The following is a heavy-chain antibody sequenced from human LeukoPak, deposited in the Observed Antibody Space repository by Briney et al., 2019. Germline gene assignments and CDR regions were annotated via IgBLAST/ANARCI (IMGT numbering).Heavy chain of an antibody. CDR1: GFSFTSYW. CDR3: ARHPDVSYYYGSGSTFDY. Sequence: GESLRISCKVSGFSFTSYWITWVRQMPGKGLEWMGRIDPSDSYINYSPSFQGHVTISADKSIGTAYLQWSSLKASDSAMYYCARHPDVSYYYGSGSTFDYWGQGTLVTVSS. D-gene: IGHD3-10*01. V-gene: IGHV5-10-1*01. CDR2: IDPSDSYI. J-gene: IGHJ4*02.